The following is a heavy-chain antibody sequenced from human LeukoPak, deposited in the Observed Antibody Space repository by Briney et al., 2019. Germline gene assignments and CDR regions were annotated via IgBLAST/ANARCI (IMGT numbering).Heavy chain of an antibody. D-gene: IGHD3-10*01. J-gene: IGHJ4*02. CDR2: IKQDGSEREK. Sequence: GGSLRLSFAASGFTFTSYWMSWVRQAPGKGLEWVANIKQDGSEREKYYADSVKGRFTISRDNSKNTLYLQMNSLRTEDTATYYCAKDLTLMIRGVHELSNWGQGTLVTVSS. CDR1: GFTFTSYW. V-gene: IGHV3-7*01. CDR3: AKDLTLMIRGVHELSN.